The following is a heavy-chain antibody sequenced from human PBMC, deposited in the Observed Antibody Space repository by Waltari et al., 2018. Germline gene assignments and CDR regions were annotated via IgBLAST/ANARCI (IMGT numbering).Heavy chain of an antibody. CDR2: IIPIFGTA. CDR1: GGTFSSYA. J-gene: IGHJ6*02. D-gene: IGHD6-19*01. CDR3: ASAVAGTRWVGYYYYGMDV. V-gene: IGHV1-69*01. Sequence: QVQLVQSGAEVKKPGSSVKVSCKASGGTFSSYAISWVRQAPGQGLEWMGGIIPIFGTANYAPKFQGRVTITADESTSTAYMELSSLRSEDTAVYYCASAVAGTRWVGYYYYGMDVWGQGTTVTVSS.